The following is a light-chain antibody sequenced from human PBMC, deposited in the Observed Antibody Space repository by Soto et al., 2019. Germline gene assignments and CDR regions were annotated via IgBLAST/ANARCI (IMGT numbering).Light chain of an antibody. CDR1: DSNIGSNY. CDR3: ATWDDGLSGVL. CDR2: KSD. J-gene: IGLJ2*01. V-gene: IGLV1-47*01. Sequence: QSVLTQPPSASGTPGQRVSITCSGSDSNIGSNYVHWYQQVPGMAPKLLVYKSDHRPSGVPDRFSASTTVTSASLAISGLRAEDEEEYYCATWDDGLSGVLFGGGTKLTVL.